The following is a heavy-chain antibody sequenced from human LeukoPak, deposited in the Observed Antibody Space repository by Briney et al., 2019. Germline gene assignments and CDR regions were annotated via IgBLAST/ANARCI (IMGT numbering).Heavy chain of an antibody. CDR3: ARGGSCSGGSCSFPHFDY. CDR1: GYTFTGYY. D-gene: IGHD2-15*01. V-gene: IGHV1-2*02. CDR2: VYPNNGGT. Sequence: ASVKVSCKASGYTFTGYYIYWLRQPPGQGLKWMGWVYPNNGGTNYAQDFQGRVTMTRDTSISTAYMELSRLRSDDTAVYYCARGGSCSGGSCSFPHFDYWGQGTLVTVSS. J-gene: IGHJ4*02.